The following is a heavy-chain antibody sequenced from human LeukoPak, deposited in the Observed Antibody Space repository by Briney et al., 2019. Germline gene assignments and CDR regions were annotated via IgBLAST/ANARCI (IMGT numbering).Heavy chain of an antibody. V-gene: IGHV3-21*01. CDR2: ISSSSSYI. D-gene: IGHD3-16*01. CDR1: GFTFSSYS. CDR3: WAWGTTTNYMDV. J-gene: IGHJ6*03. Sequence: GGSLRLSCAASGFTFSSYSMNWVRQAPGKGLEWVSSISSSSSYIYYADSVKGRFTISRDNAKNSLYLQMNSLRAEDTAVYYCWAWGTTTNYMDVWGKGTTVTVSS.